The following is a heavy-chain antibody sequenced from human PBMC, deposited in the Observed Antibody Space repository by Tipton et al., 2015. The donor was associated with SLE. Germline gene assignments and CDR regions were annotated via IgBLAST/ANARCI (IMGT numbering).Heavy chain of an antibody. J-gene: IGHJ2*01. Sequence: TLSLTCTVSGGPINGYYWNWFRQPPGRELEWIGYIYHSGSTNYNPSLKSRVTMSVDTSKNQFSLKLSSVTTADTAVYYCARDLGAGWGGHWYFDLWGRGTLLTVSS. V-gene: IGHV4-59*01. CDR1: GGPINGYY. CDR2: IYHSGST. CDR3: ARDLGAGWGGHWYFDL. D-gene: IGHD3-16*01.